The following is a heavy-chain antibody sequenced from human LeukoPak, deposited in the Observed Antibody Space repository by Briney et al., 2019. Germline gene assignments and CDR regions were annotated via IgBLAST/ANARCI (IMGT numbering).Heavy chain of an antibody. Sequence: GGSLRLSCAASGFTFSSYEMNWVRQAPGKGLEWVSYISSSGSTIYYADSVKGRFTISRDNAKNSLYLQMNSLRAEDTAVYYCAREGLPAAIIFADYWGQGTLVTVSS. J-gene: IGHJ4*02. CDR3: AREGLPAAIIFADY. D-gene: IGHD2-2*01. CDR1: GFTFSSYE. V-gene: IGHV3-48*03. CDR2: ISSSGSTI.